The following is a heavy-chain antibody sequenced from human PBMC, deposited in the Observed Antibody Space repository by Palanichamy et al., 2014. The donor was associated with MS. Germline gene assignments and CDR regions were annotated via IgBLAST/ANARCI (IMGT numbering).Heavy chain of an antibody. J-gene: IGHJ5*02. CDR3: ARLGGYCSSITCTNWFDP. CDR1: GGSISSSSYY. V-gene: IGHV4-39*01. Sequence: QLQLQESGPGLVKPSETLSLTCTVSGGSISSSSYYWGWIRQPPGKGLEWIGSIYYSGSTYYNPSLTSRLTISVDTSNNLFSLKLSSVTAADTAVYFCARLGGYCSSITCTNWFDPWGQGTLVTVSS. D-gene: IGHD2-2*01. CDR2: IYYSGST.